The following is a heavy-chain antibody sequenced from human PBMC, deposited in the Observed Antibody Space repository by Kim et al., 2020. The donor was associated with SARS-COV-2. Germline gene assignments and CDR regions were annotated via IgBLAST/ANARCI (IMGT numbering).Heavy chain of an antibody. Sequence: SVKGRFTISRDNAKNTLYLQMNSLRAEDTAVYYCARASSHCGGDCYFFDYSGQGTLVTVSS. J-gene: IGHJ4*02. CDR3: ARASSHCGGDCYFFDY. D-gene: IGHD2-21*02. V-gene: IGHV3-74*01.